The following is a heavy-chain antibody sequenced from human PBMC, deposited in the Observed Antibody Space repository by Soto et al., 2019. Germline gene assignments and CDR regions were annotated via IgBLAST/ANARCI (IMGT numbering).Heavy chain of an antibody. J-gene: IGHJ4*02. CDR2: ISSSGSTI. CDR1: GFTFSDYY. V-gene: IGHV3-11*01. Sequence: PGGSLRLSCAASGFTFSDYYMSWILQAPGKGLEWVSYISSSGSTIYYADSVKGRFTTSRDNAKNSLYLQMNSLRAEDTAVYYCARDRLRYFDWLSHDYWGQGTLVTVSS. D-gene: IGHD3-9*01. CDR3: ARDRLRYFDWLSHDY.